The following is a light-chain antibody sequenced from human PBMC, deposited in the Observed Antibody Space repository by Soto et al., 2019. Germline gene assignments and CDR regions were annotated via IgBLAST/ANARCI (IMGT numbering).Light chain of an antibody. Sequence: EIVMTQSPATLSVSPGERATLSCRASQSVGTYLAWYQQKPGQAPRLLIYGASIRAAGISSRFNCGGSGTEFTLTISSLQSEDFAIYYCQQYNDWPRTFGQGTKVGIK. CDR2: GAS. CDR1: QSVGTY. CDR3: QQYNDWPRT. J-gene: IGKJ1*01. V-gene: IGKV3-15*01.